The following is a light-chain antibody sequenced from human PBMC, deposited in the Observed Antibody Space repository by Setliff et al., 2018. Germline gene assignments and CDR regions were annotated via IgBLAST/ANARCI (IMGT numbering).Light chain of an antibody. CDR1: SSDIGAHTY. CDR2: DVT. J-gene: IGLJ1*01. Sequence: QSALTQPRSVSGSPGQSVTISCTGSSSDIGAHTYVSWFQQHPGKAPKLMIYDVTERPSGVPDRFSGSKSGNTASLTISGLQAEDEADYYCCSYAGSYIFNGVGTGTKVTVL. V-gene: IGLV2-11*01. CDR3: CSYAGSYIFNG.